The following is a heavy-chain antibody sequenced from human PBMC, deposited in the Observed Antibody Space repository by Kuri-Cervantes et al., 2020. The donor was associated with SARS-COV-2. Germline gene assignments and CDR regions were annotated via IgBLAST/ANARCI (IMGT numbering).Heavy chain of an antibody. J-gene: IGHJ6*02. CDR3: ARGGMVRGVHYYYYYGMDV. Sequence: GESLKISCAASGFTFDDYGMSWVRQAPGKGLEWVSGINWNGGSTLYADSVKGRFTISRDNSKNTLYLQMNSLRAGDTAVYYCARGGMVRGVHYYYYYGMDVWGQGTTVTVSS. CDR1: GFTFDDYG. D-gene: IGHD3-10*01. CDR2: INWNGGST. V-gene: IGHV3-20*04.